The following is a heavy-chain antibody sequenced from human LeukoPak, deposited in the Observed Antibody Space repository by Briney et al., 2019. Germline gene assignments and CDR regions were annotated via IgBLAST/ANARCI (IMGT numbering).Heavy chain of an antibody. CDR2: IYTSGST. V-gene: IGHV4-4*07. CDR1: GGSISSYY. J-gene: IGHJ4*02. CDR3: ARDRYYDYVWGSYRSEQHFDY. D-gene: IGHD3-16*02. Sequence: PSETLSLTCTVSGGSISSYYWIWIRQPAGKGLEWIGRIYTSGSTNYNPSLKSRVTMSVDTSKNQFSLKLSSVTAADTAVYYCARDRYYDYVWGSYRSEQHFDYWGQGTLVTVSS.